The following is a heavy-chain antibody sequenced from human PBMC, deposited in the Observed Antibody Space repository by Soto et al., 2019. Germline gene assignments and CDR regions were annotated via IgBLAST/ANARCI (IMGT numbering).Heavy chain of an antibody. CDR1: GFPFSGYA. V-gene: IGHV3-23*04. J-gene: IGHJ5*01. CDR2: ISGSGEST. Sequence: EVQLVESGGGLVKPGGSLRLSCAASGFPFSGYAMSWVRRAPGKGPEWVSSISGSGESTHYADSVKGRSTISRDNSKNTLYLQMNSLRAEDTAVYYCAKEGAGYYDSSPYDSWGQGTLVTVSS. CDR3: AKEGAGYYDSSPYDS. D-gene: IGHD3-22*01.